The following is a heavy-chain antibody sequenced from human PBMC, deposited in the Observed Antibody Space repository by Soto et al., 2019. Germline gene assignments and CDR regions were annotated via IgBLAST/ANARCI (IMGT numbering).Heavy chain of an antibody. CDR2: INHSGST. D-gene: IGHD3-3*01. V-gene: IGHV4-34*01. Sequence: SETLSLTCSVYGGSFSDYYWSWIRQPPGKGLEWIGEINHSGSTNYNPSPKSRLTISVHTSKNQFSLKMSSVTAADTAVYYCARARKGSGSDYYYHYGMDVWGKGTTVTVSS. CDR1: GGSFSDYY. CDR3: ARARKGSGSDYYYHYGMDV. J-gene: IGHJ6*04.